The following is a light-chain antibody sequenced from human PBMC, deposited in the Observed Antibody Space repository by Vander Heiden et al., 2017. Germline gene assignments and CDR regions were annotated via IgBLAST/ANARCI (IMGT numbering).Light chain of an antibody. CDR1: SSDVGGYNY. J-gene: IGLJ1*01. CDR3: SSYTSSSVYV. Sequence: SALTQPASVSGSPGTSITISCTGTSSDVGGYNYVSWYQQNPGKAPKLMIYEVSNRPSGVSNRFSGSKSGNTASLTIAGLQAEDEADYYCSSYTSSSVYVFGTGTKVTGL. V-gene: IGLV2-14*01. CDR2: EVS.